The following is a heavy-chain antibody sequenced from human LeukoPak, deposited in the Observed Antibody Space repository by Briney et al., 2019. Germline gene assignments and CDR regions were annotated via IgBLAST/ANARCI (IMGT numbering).Heavy chain of an antibody. Sequence: SETLSLTCTVSGGSISSYYWSWIRQPPGKGLEWIGYIYYSGSTNYNPSLKSRVTISVDTPKNQFSLKLSSVTAADTAVYYCARGGAGFRLAGWFDPWGQGTLVTVSS. CDR3: ARGGAGFRLAGWFDP. V-gene: IGHV4-59*01. CDR2: IYYSGST. J-gene: IGHJ5*02. CDR1: GGSISSYY. D-gene: IGHD6-19*01.